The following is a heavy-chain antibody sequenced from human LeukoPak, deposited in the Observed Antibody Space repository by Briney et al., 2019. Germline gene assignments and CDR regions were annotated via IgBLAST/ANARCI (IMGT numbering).Heavy chain of an antibody. CDR2: ISGSSSTI. CDR3: ASSQFDY. Sequence: GGSLRLSCAASGFTFSSYAMSWVRQAPGKGLEWVSAISGSSSTIYYADSVKGRSTISRDNAKNSLYLQMNSLRAEDTAVYYCASSQFDYWGQGTLVTVSS. J-gene: IGHJ4*02. CDR1: GFTFSSYA. V-gene: IGHV3-48*04.